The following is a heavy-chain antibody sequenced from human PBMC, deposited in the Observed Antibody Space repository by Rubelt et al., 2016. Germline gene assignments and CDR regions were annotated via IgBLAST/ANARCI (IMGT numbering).Heavy chain of an antibody. CDR2: ISAYNGNH. Sequence: QVQLVQSGAEVKKPGASVKVSCKASGYTFTSYGISWVRQAPGQGLEWMGWISAYNGNHNYARKRQCRVTMTTDTCTSTAYMVLGSVRADDTAVYYCASDADYYDSSGYYPYWGQGTLVTVSS. D-gene: IGHD3-22*01. CDR1: GYTFTSYG. CDR3: ASDADYYDSSGYYPY. V-gene: IGHV1-18*01. J-gene: IGHJ4*02.